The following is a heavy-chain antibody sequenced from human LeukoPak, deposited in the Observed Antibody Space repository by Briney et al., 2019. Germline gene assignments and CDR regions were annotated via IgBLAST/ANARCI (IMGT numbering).Heavy chain of an antibody. Sequence: ASVKVSCKASGYTFTSYDINWVRQATGQGLEWMGWISAYNGNTNYAQKLQGRVTMTTDTSTSTAYMELRSLRSDDTAVYYCASPSRYGDSNFDYWGQGTLVTVSS. CDR2: ISAYNGNT. J-gene: IGHJ4*02. CDR1: GYTFTSYD. D-gene: IGHD4-17*01. V-gene: IGHV1-18*01. CDR3: ASPSRYGDSNFDY.